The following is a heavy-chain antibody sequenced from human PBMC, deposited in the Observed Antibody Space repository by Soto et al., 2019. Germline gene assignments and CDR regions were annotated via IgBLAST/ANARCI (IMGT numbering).Heavy chain of an antibody. V-gene: IGHV1-46*01. CDR1: GYTFINYY. CDR3: ARDLAAGDL. J-gene: IGHJ5*02. D-gene: IGHD6-13*01. Sequence: QEQLVQSGAEVKEPGASVKVSCEASGYTFINYYIHWVRQAPGQGLEWMAIINPMGGSTNYAQEFQGRVTLTSDTSTSTVYMELSSLRFEDTALFYCARDLAAGDLWGQGTLVTVSS. CDR2: INPMGGST.